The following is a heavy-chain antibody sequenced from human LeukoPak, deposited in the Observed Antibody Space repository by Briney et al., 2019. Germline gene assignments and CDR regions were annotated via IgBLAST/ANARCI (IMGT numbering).Heavy chain of an antibody. D-gene: IGHD4-23*01. CDR3: ARGYGGNALQTDY. CDR1: GYTFTSYG. CDR2: ISAYNGNT. J-gene: IGHJ4*02. V-gene: IGHV1-18*01. Sequence: ASVKVSCKASGYTFTSYGISWVRQAPGQGLEWMGWISAYNGNTNYAQKFQGRVTMTRDTSTSTVYMELSSLRSEDTAVYYCARGYGGNALQTDYWGQGTLVTVSS.